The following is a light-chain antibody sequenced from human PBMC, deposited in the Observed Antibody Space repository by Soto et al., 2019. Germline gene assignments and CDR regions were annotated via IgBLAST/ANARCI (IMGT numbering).Light chain of an antibody. V-gene: IGLV2-14*01. J-gene: IGLJ1*01. Sequence: QSVLAQPAYVSGSPGRSITISCTGTSSDVGGYNYVSWYQQHPGKAPKLMIYDVSNRPSGVSNRFSGSKSGNTASLTISGLQAEDEADYYCSSYTSSSTRVFGTGTKVTVL. CDR1: SSDVGGYNY. CDR3: SSYTSSSTRV. CDR2: DVS.